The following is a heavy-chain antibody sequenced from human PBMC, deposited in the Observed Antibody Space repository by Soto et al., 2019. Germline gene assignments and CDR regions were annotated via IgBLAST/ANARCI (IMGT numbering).Heavy chain of an antibody. V-gene: IGHV4-31*03. CDR3: ASAYRPTVYFDL. Sequence: QVQLQESGPGLVKPSQTLSLTCTVSGGSISSGGYYWSWIRQHPGKGLEWIGYIYYSGSTYYNPSLQRRVTISVDTSKSQFSLKLSSVTAADTAVYYCASAYRPTVYFDLWGRGTLVTVSS. CDR1: GGSISSGGYY. J-gene: IGHJ2*01. D-gene: IGHD3-16*02. CDR2: IYYSGST.